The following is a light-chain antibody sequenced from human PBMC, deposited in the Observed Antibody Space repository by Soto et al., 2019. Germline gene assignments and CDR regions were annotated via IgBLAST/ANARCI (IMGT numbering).Light chain of an antibody. CDR3: SSYAGSKNFVV. Sequence: QSALTQPPSASGSPGQSVTISCTGTSSDVGGYNYVSWYQQHPGKAPKLTIYEVSKRPSGVPDRFSGSKSGNTASLTVSGLQAEDEADYYGSSYAGSKNFVVYGGGTKLTVL. J-gene: IGLJ2*01. V-gene: IGLV2-8*01. CDR1: SSDVGGYNY. CDR2: EVS.